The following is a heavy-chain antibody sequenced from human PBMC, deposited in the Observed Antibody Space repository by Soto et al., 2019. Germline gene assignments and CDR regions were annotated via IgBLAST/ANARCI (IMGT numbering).Heavy chain of an antibody. J-gene: IGHJ6*02. CDR3: ATCSSRHHGMDV. V-gene: IGHV3-11*01. CDR2: ISSSGSTI. D-gene: IGHD2-2*01. CDR1: GFTFSDYY. Sequence: GGSLRLSCATSGFTFSDYYMSWIRQAPGKGLEWVSYISSSGSTIYYADSVKGRFTISRDNAKNSLYLQMNSLRAEDTAVYYCATCSSRHHGMDVWGQGTTVTVSS.